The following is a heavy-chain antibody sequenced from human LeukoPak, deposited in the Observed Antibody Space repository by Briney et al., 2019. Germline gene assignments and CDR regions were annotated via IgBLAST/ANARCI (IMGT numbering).Heavy chain of an antibody. CDR2: IIPIFGTA. V-gene: IGHV1-69*01. D-gene: IGHD3-9*01. Sequence: SVKVSCKASGGTFSSYAISWVRQAPGQGLGWMGGIIPIFGTANYAQKFQGRVTITADESTSTAYMELSSLRSEDTAVYYCARVLRYFVGDYYFDYWGQGTLVTVSS. CDR3: ARVLRYFVGDYYFDY. J-gene: IGHJ4*02. CDR1: GGTFSSYA.